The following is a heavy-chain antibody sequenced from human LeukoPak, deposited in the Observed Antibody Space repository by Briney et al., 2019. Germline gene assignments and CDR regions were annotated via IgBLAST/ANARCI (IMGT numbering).Heavy chain of an antibody. CDR3: ARASMITFGGVIVY. J-gene: IGHJ4*02. CDR1: GFTFSSYS. D-gene: IGHD3-16*02. Sequence: GGSLRLSCAASGFTFSSYSMNWVRQAPGKGLEWVSSISSSSSYIYYAVSVKGRFTISRDSAKNSLYLQMNSLRAEDTAVYYCARASMITFGGVIVYWGQGTLVTVSS. CDR2: ISSSSSYI. V-gene: IGHV3-21*01.